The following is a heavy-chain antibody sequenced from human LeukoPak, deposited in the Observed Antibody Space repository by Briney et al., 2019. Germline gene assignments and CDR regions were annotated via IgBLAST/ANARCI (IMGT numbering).Heavy chain of an antibody. D-gene: IGHD3-22*01. CDR3: ARGHSSGLRISTRPLHY. Sequence: PAGGSLRLSCAASGFTFSSYEMNWVRQAPGKGLEWVSYIGSSGSNIHYADSVEGRFTTSRDNAKNSLYLQMNSLRAEDTAVYYCARGHSSGLRISTRPLHYWGQGTLVTASS. J-gene: IGHJ4*02. CDR1: GFTFSSYE. V-gene: IGHV3-48*03. CDR2: IGSSGSNI.